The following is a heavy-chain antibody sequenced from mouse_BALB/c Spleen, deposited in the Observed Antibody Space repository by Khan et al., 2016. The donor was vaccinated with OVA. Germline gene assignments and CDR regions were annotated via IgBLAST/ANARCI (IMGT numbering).Heavy chain of an antibody. CDR1: GYTFTSYTFTSYW. CDR2: IAPGSGST. V-gene: IGHV1S41*01. Sequence: DLVKPGASVKLSCKSSGYTFTSYTFTSYWINWIKQRPGQGLEWIGRIAPGSGSTSYNELFKGKATLTIDTSSTTAYIQLSSLSSEDAAVYLCARANYYGRSSYAMDYGGQGTSVTVSS. J-gene: IGHJ4*01. CDR3: ARANYYGRSSYAMDY. D-gene: IGHD1-1*01.